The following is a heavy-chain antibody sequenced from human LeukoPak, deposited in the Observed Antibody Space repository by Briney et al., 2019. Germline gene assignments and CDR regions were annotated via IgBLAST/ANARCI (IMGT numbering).Heavy chain of an antibody. Sequence: GGSLRLSCAASGFTVSSNYMSWVRQAPGKGLEWVSVIYSGGSTYYADSVKGRFTISRDNSKNTLYLQMNSLRAEDTAVYYCAKTRYSYPEPYYFDYWGQGTLVTVSS. CDR3: AKTRYSYPEPYYFDY. CDR1: GFTVSSNY. J-gene: IGHJ4*02. D-gene: IGHD5-18*01. V-gene: IGHV3-53*01. CDR2: IYSGGST.